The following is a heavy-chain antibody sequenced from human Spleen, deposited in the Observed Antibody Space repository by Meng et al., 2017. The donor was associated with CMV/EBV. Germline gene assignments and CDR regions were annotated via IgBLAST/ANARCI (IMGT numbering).Heavy chain of an antibody. J-gene: IGHJ4*02. D-gene: IGHD2-2*01. V-gene: IGHV3-74*01. CDR3: ARDYCSSISCRFDY. CDR1: GFTFSRFW. Sequence: ETLSLTCAASGFTFSRFWMHWVRQSPGKGLVWVANINGDGVTTNYADSVKGRFTISRDNAKNSLFLQMNSLRVEDTAVYYCARDYCSSISCRFDYWGQGTLVTVSS. CDR2: INGDGVTT.